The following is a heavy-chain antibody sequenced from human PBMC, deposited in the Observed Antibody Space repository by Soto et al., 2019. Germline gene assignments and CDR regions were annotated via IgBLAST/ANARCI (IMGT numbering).Heavy chain of an antibody. V-gene: IGHV1-18*01. D-gene: IGHD1-7*01. CDR3: ARDHRRITGTQVYYYYGMDV. Sequence: ASVKASCSASCYTFASYGISWVRQSPVQGREWMGWISAYNGNTNYAQKLQGRVTMTTDTSTSTAYMELRSLRSDHTAVYYCARDHRRITGTQVYYYYGMDVRGQGTTVTV. J-gene: IGHJ6*02. CDR2: ISAYNGNT. CDR1: CYTFASYG.